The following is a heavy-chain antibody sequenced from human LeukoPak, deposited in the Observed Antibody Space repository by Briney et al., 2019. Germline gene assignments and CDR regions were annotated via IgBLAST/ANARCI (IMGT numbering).Heavy chain of an antibody. CDR2: ISSSGSTI. D-gene: IGHD2-15*01. CDR3: AKSGLNRFDY. V-gene: IGHV3-48*03. CDR1: GFTFSSYE. Sequence: GSLRLSCAASGFTFSSYEMNWVRQAPGKGLEWVSYISSSGSTIYYADSVKGRFTISRDNSKNTLYLQMNSLRAEDTAVYYCAKSGLNRFDYWGQGTLVTVSS. J-gene: IGHJ4*02.